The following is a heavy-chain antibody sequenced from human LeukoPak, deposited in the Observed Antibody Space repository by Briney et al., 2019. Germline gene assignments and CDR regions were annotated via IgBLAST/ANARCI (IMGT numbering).Heavy chain of an antibody. CDR1: GFTFSNYW. Sequence: GGSLRLSCAASGFTFSNYWVHWVRQAPGKGLVWVSRINRDGSTTKYADSVKGRFTVSRDNAKNTLNLQMNSLRAEDTAVYYCARDKKSGESSEIDYWGQGTPVTVSS. CDR2: INRDGSTT. J-gene: IGHJ4*02. V-gene: IGHV3-74*03. CDR3: ARDKKSGESSEIDY. D-gene: IGHD3-10*01.